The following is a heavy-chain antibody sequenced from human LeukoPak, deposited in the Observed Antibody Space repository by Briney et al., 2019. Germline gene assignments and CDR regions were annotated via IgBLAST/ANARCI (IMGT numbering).Heavy chain of an antibody. CDR1: NGSFTEYF. CDR2: AYHSGST. D-gene: IGHD3-3*01. CDR3: AREKFLGRLTRVLDT. Sequence: SETLSLTCVVNNGSFTEYFWSWIRQPPGKGLEWIGEAYHSGSTNYNPSLKSRLSISADMSKKQFSLKLNSVTAADTAVYYCAREKFLGRLTRVLDTWGQGTLVTVSS. V-gene: IGHV4-34*01. J-gene: IGHJ5*02.